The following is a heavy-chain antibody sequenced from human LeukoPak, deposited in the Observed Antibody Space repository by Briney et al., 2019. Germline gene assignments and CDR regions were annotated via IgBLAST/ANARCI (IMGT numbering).Heavy chain of an antibody. J-gene: IGHJ6*03. CDR3: ARSGGTYRYYYYMDV. Sequence: PSETLSLTCTVSGGSISSYYWSWIRQPPGKGLEWIGYIYYSGSTNYNPSLKSRVAISVDTSKNQFSLKLSSVTAADTAVYYCARSGGTYRYYYYMDVWGKGTTVTASS. CDR1: GGSISSYY. V-gene: IGHV4-59*01. CDR2: IYYSGST. D-gene: IGHD1-26*01.